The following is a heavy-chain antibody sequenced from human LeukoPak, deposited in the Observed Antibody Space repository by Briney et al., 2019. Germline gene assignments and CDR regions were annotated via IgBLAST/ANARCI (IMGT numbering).Heavy chain of an antibody. Sequence: ASVKVSCKASGYTFTGYYMHWVRQAPGQGLEWMGWINPNSGGTNYAQKLQGRVTMTTDTSTSTAYMELRSLRSDDTAVYYCARGGQWLGYYYYYYMDVWGKGTTVTISS. V-gene: IGHV1-2*02. CDR1: GYTFTGYY. CDR3: ARGGQWLGYYYYYYMDV. J-gene: IGHJ6*03. CDR2: INPNSGGT. D-gene: IGHD6-19*01.